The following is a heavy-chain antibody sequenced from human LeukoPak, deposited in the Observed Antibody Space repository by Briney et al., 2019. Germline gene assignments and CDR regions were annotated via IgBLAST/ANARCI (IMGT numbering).Heavy chain of an antibody. CDR1: GFTFDDYA. CDR3: AKAQTGYSSGPDDY. V-gene: IGHV3-9*01. Sequence: GGSLRLSCAASGFTFDDYAMHWVRQAPGKGLEWVSGIRWYSGSIGYADSVKGRFTISRDNAKNSLYLQMNSLRAEDTALYYCAKAQTGYSSGPDDYWGQGTLVTVSS. J-gene: IGHJ4*02. D-gene: IGHD6-19*01. CDR2: IRWYSGSI.